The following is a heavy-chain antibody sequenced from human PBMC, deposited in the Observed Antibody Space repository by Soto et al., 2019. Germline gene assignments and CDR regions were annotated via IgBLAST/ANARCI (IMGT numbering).Heavy chain of an antibody. Sequence: SETLSLTCTVSGGSISSGDYYWSWVRQPPGKGLEWIGYIYYSGSTYYNPSLKSRVTISVDTSKNQFSLKVSSVTAADTAVYYCARDENGYRYGYGMDVWGQGTTVTVSS. CDR1: GGSISSGDYY. V-gene: IGHV4-30-4*01. CDR2: IYYSGST. D-gene: IGHD5-18*01. J-gene: IGHJ6*02. CDR3: ARDENGYRYGYGMDV.